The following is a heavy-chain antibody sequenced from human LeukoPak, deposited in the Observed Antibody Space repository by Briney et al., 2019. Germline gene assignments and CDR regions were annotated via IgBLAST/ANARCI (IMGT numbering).Heavy chain of an antibody. D-gene: IGHD1-14*01. CDR2: IYSGGST. J-gene: IGHJ4*02. CDR1: GFTVSSNY. CDR3: TSIALTGTYPDN. Sequence: GGSLRLSCAASGFTVSSNYMSWVRQAPGKGLEWVSVIYSGGSTYYADSVKGRFTISRDDSKSSVYLQMNRLKTEDTAIYYCTSIALTGTYPDNWGQGTLVTVSS. V-gene: IGHV3-66*01.